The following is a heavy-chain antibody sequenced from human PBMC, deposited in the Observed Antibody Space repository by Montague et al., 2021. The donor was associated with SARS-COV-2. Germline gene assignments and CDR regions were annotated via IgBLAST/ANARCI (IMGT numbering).Heavy chain of an antibody. CDR2: IFGSGSST. J-gene: IGHJ2*01. Sequence: SRRISCAASGFTFSNYAMNWVRQAPGKGLEWVSVIFGSGSSTYYSGSVRGRFTVSRDNSKNTLYLQMNNLRAEDTAVYYCAKDGATVRGLINWYFDLWGRGTLVTVSS. D-gene: IGHD3-10*01. CDR3: AKDGATVRGLINWYFDL. CDR1: GFTFSNYA. V-gene: IGHV3-23*03.